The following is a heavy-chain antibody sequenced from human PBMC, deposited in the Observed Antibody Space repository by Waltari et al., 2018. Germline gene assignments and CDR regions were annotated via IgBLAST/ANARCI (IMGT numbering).Heavy chain of an antibody. CDR2: ISSTSSSM. CDR1: GLTFSIYR. V-gene: IGHV3-48*01. J-gene: IGHJ3*01. CDR3: ASGQDGTSFVLSF. D-gene: IGHD3-16*01. Sequence: EVQLVESGGGLIQPGGSLRLSCAVSGLTFSIYRMNWVRQTPEKGLEWVSYISSTSSSMYYADSVKGRFIISRDNAKKSVYLQMNRLRVDDSAVYYCASGQDGTSFVLSFWGQGTKVTVSS.